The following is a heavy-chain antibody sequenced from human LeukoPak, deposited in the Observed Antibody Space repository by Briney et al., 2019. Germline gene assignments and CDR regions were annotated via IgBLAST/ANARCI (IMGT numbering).Heavy chain of an antibody. D-gene: IGHD2-2*01. CDR3: ARDRVTDQLQSVGYYFDY. Sequence: ASVKVSCKASGYTFTGYYMHWVRQAPGQGLEWMGWINPNSGGTNYAQKFQGRVTMTRDTSISTAYMELSRLRSDDTAVYYCARDRVTDQLQSVGYYFDYWGQGTLVTVSS. V-gene: IGHV1-2*02. CDR2: INPNSGGT. CDR1: GYTFTGYY. J-gene: IGHJ4*02.